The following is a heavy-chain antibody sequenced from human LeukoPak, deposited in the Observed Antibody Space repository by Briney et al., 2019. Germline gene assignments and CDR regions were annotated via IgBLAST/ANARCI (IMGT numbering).Heavy chain of an antibody. CDR1: GGSFSGYY. CDR2: IYNSGSST. D-gene: IGHD3-10*01. CDR3: VRDRELTY. Sequence: KASETLSLTCAVYGGSFSGYYWNWIRQPPGKGLEWIGYIYNSGSSTIYNPSLKSRVTISVDTSKNQFSLRLSSVTAADTAVYFCVRDRELTYWGQGTLVTVSS. V-gene: IGHV4-59*01. J-gene: IGHJ4*02.